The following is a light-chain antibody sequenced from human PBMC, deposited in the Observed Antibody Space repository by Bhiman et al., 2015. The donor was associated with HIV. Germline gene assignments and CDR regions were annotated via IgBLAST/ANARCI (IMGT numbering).Light chain of an antibody. Sequence: QSALTQPASVSGSPGQSITISCTGTSSDVGGYKHVSWYQQHPGKAPKLMIYDVSYRPSGVSNRFSGSKSGNTASLIISGLQADYCSSYTISNTYVFGTGTKVTVL. CDR2: DVS. J-gene: IGLJ1*01. CDR1: SSDVGGYKH. V-gene: IGLV2-14*03. CDR3: SSYTISNTYV.